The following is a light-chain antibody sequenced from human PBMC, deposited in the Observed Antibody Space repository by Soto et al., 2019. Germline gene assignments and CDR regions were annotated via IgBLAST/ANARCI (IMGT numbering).Light chain of an antibody. CDR2: GAS. J-gene: IGKJ1*01. CDR3: XQYNNWPPWT. Sequence: EIVMTQSPATLSVSPGERATLSCRASQSVSSNLAWYQQKPGQAPRLLIYGASTRATGIPARFSGSGSGTXFXXXXXXXXXEDFAVXXCXQYNNWPPWTFGQGTKVEIK. CDR1: QSVSSN. V-gene: IGKV3-15*01.